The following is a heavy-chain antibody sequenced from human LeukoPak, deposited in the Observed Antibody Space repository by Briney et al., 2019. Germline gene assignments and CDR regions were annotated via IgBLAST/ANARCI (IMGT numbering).Heavy chain of an antibody. CDR2: INHSGST. CDR1: GGSISSSSYY. CDR3: ARGSPSIFGVVQGFDY. D-gene: IGHD3-3*01. V-gene: IGHV4-39*07. Sequence: PSETLSLTCTVSGGSISSSSYYWSWIRQPPGKGLEWIGEINHSGSTNYNPSLKSRVTISVDTSKNQFSLKLSSVTAADTAVYYCARGSPSIFGVVQGFDYWGQGTLVTVSS. J-gene: IGHJ4*02.